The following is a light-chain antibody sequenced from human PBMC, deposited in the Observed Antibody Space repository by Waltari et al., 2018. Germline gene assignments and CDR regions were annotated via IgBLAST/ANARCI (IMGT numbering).Light chain of an antibody. CDR3: QHYVRLPVT. CDR2: DAS. J-gene: IGKJ1*01. Sequence: EIVLTQSPDTLSLFPGERATLSCRASQSVGRSLAWYQQKPGQAPRFLIYDASSRATGIPDMFCGCGSGRDFSLTITSLEPEDFAVYVCQHYVRLPVTFGQGTKVEIK. V-gene: IGKV3-20*01. CDR1: QSVGRS.